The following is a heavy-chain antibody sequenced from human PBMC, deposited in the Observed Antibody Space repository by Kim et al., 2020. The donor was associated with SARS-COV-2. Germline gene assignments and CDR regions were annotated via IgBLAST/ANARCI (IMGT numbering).Heavy chain of an antibody. CDR3: ARVAGARPGGPTYSSYGMDV. CDR2: ISYDGSNK. D-gene: IGHD3-16*01. V-gene: IGHV3-30-3*01. CDR1: GFTFSSCA. Sequence: GGSLRLSCAASGFTFSSCAIHWVRQAPGKGLEWVAVISYDGSNKNYADSVKGRFTISRDNSKNTLYLQMNSLRAEDTALYYCARVAGARPGGPTYSSYGMDVWGQGSTGTLSS. J-gene: IGHJ6*01.